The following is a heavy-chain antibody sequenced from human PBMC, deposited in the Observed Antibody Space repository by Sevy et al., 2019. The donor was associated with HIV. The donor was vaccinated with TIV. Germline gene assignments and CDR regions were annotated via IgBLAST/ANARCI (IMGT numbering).Heavy chain of an antibody. CDR3: ARGPDYGDYFDWFDP. CDR1: GGSISSGGYS. V-gene: IGHV4-30-2*01. Sequence: SETLSLTCAVSGGSISSGGYSWSWIRQPPGKGLEWIGYIYHSGSTYYNPSLKSRVTISVDRSKNQFSLKLSSWTAADTAVYYWARGPDYGDYFDWFDPWGQGTLVTVSS. CDR2: IYHSGST. J-gene: IGHJ5*02. D-gene: IGHD4-17*01.